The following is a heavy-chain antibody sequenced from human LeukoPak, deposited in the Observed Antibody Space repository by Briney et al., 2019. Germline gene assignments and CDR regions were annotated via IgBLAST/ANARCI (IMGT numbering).Heavy chain of an antibody. D-gene: IGHD6-13*01. CDR1: GFTFSDYY. CDR3: ASRHSSIWPADY. J-gene: IGHJ4*02. CDR2: ISSSGSTI. Sequence: GGSLRLSCAASGFTFSDYYMSWIRQAPGKGLEWVSYISSSGSTIYYADSVKGRFTISRDNAKNSLYLQMNSLRAEDTAVYYCASRHSSIWPADYWGQGTLVTVSS. V-gene: IGHV3-11*01.